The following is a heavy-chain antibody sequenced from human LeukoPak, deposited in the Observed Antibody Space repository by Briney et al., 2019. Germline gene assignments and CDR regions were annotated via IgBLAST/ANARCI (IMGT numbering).Heavy chain of an antibody. CDR1: GYTFTSYD. D-gene: IGHD3-3*01. V-gene: IGHV1-8*01. J-gene: IGHJ5*02. CDR2: MNPNSGNT. CDR3: ARGGPPYYDFWSGYYSAPPFDP. Sequence: ASVKVSCKASGYTFTSYDINWVRQATGQGLEWMGWMNPNSGNTGYAQKFQGRVTMTRNTSISTAYMELSSLRSEDTAVHYCARGGPPYYDFWSGYYSAPPFDPWGQGTLVTVSS.